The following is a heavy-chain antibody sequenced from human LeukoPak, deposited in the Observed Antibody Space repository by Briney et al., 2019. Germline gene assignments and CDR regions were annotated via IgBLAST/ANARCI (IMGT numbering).Heavy chain of an antibody. CDR3: ARALIFQLWFKTGYYGMDV. V-gene: IGHV1-46*01. Sequence: ASVKVSCKASGYTFTSYYMHWVRQAPGQGLEWMGIINPSGGSTSYAQKFQGRVTMTRDTSTSTVYMELSSLGSEDTAVYYCARALIFQLWFKTGYYGMDVWGQGTTVTVSS. CDR2: INPSGGST. J-gene: IGHJ6*02. CDR1: GYTFTSYY. D-gene: IGHD5-18*01.